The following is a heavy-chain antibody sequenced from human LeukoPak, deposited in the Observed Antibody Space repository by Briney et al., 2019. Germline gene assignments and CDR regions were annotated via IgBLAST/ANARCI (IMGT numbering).Heavy chain of an antibody. CDR2: INHSGST. CDR1: GGSFSGYY. D-gene: IGHD3-10*01. CDR3: ARGGFYGSGSQKYNWFDP. V-gene: IGHV4-34*01. Sequence: SETLSLTCAVYGGSFSGYYWSWIRQPPGKGLEWIGEINHSGSTNYNPSLKSRVTISVDTSKNQFSLKLSSVTAADTAVYYCARGGFYGSGSQKYNWFDPWGQGTLVTVSS. J-gene: IGHJ5*02.